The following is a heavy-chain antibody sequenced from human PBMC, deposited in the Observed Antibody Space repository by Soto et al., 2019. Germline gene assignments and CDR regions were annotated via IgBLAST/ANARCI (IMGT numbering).Heavy chain of an antibody. D-gene: IGHD2-21*02. CDR3: ARDDIVVVTD. CDR2: IYHSGST. J-gene: IGHJ3*01. CDR1: GYSISSGYY. Sequence: SETLSLTCAVSGYSISSGYYWGWIRQSPGRGPEWIGSIYHSGSTYYNPSLKSRVTISVDTSKNQFSLKLSSVTAADTAVYYCARDDIVVVTDWGQGTMVTVSS. V-gene: IGHV4-38-2*02.